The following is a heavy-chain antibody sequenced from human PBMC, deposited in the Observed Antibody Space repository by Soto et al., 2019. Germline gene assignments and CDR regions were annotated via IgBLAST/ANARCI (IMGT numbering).Heavy chain of an antibody. Sequence: PSETLSLTCTVSGGSISSGDYYWSWIRQPPGKGLEWIGYIYYSGSTYYNQSLKSRVTISVDTSKNQFSLKLSSVTAADTAVYYCARVEVRGVRIDYWGQGTLVTVSS. CDR1: GGSISSGDYY. J-gene: IGHJ4*02. CDR2: IYYSGST. V-gene: IGHV4-30-4*01. D-gene: IGHD3-10*01. CDR3: ARVEVRGVRIDY.